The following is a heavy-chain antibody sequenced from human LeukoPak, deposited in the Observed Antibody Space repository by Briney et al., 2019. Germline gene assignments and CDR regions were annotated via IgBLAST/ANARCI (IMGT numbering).Heavy chain of an antibody. J-gene: IGHJ4*02. Sequence: GGSLRLSCAASGFTFSSYWMHWVRQAPGKGLVWVSRINSDGSSTSYADSVKGRFTISRDNSKNTLYLQMNSLRAEDTAVYYCAKDWSPASGRGGYFDYWGQGTLVTVSS. CDR3: AKDWSPASGRGGYFDY. V-gene: IGHV3-74*01. CDR1: GFTFSSYW. CDR2: INSDGSST. D-gene: IGHD6-13*01.